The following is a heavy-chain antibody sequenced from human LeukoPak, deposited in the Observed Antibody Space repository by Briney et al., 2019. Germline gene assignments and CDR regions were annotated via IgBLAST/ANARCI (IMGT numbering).Heavy chain of an antibody. D-gene: IGHD5-18*01. J-gene: IGHJ4*02. CDR1: GITFDDYA. CDR2: ISWNSGSI. CDR3: AKDRASRSYGYYFDY. Sequence: GGSLRLSCAASGITFDDYAMHWVRQAPGKGLEWVSGISWNSGSIGYADSVKGRFTISRDNAKNSLYLQMNSLRAEDTALYYCAKDRASRSYGYYFDYWGQGTLVTVSS. V-gene: IGHV3-9*01.